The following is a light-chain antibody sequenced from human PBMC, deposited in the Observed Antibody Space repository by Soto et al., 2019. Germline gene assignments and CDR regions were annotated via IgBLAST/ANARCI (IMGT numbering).Light chain of an antibody. CDR2: AAS. CDR1: QIIGTY. J-gene: IGKJ2*01. CDR3: QESHRT. Sequence: DAQMTQSPSSLSASVGDSVTITCRASQIIGTYLDWYQHKPGKAPKLLIYAASSLQSGVPSRFSGSGSGTDFTLNISSLQPEDFATYYGQESHRTFGQGTQREIK. V-gene: IGKV1-39*01.